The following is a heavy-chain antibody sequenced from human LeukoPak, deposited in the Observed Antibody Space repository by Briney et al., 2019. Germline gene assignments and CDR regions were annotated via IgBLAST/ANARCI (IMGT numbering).Heavy chain of an antibody. CDR2: IYSGVNT. V-gene: IGHV3-53*01. CDR3: ARARGYSGYESKWYYYGMDV. D-gene: IGHD5-12*01. J-gene: IGHJ6*02. CDR1: GFTVSSFY. Sequence: PWGSLRLSCAASGFTVSSFYMSWVRQAPGKGLEWVSVIYSGVNTYYADSVKGRFTISRANSTNTLYLQMNSLRAEDTAVYYCARARGYSGYESKWYYYGMDVWGQGTTVTVS.